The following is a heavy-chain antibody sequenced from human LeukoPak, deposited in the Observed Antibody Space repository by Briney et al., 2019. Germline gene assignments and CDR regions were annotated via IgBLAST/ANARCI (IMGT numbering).Heavy chain of an antibody. J-gene: IGHJ4*02. CDR3: ARWAVSXITY. CDR2: IYQSGST. Sequence: SETLSLTCTVSGYSIRSGYYWGWIRQPPGKGLEWIVTIYQSGSTYYNPSLKSRVTISVDTSKNQFSLKLTSVTAADTAIYYCARWAVSXITYXXQGTLVTVS. CDR1: GYSIRSGYY. D-gene: IGHD6-19*01. V-gene: IGHV4-38-2*02.